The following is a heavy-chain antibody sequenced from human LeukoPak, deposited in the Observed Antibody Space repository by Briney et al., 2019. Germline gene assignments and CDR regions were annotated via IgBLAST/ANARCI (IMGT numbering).Heavy chain of an antibody. J-gene: IGHJ2*01. CDR1: GYTFTSYD. CDR2: MNPNSGKT. Sequence: GASVKVSCKASGYTFTSYDIHWVRQATGQGLEWMGWMNPNSGKTGYAQRFQGRGTMTRNTSITTAYMELSSLRSEDTAMYYCASLIQNVYYGSEGAGYFDLWGRGTLVTVSS. CDR3: ASLIQNVYYGSEGAGYFDL. D-gene: IGHD3-10*01. V-gene: IGHV1-8*01.